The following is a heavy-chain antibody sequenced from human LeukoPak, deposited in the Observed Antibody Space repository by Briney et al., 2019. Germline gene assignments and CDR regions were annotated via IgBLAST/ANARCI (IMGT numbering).Heavy chain of an antibody. CDR3: AKDMGDTAMVTFDI. V-gene: IGHV3-43*02. CDR2: ISGDGGST. D-gene: IGHD5-18*01. CDR1: GFTLDDYA. Sequence: PGGSLRLSCAAGGFTLDDYAMHGVRHAPGKGREGVFFISGDGGSTYYADSVKGRFTISRDNSNNSLYLQMNSLRTEDTALYYCAKDMGDTAMVTFDIWGQGTMVTVSS. J-gene: IGHJ3*02.